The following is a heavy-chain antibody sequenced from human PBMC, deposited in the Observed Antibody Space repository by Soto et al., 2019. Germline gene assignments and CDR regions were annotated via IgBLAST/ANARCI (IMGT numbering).Heavy chain of an antibody. V-gene: IGHV3-74*01. Sequence: GGSLRLSCAASGFTFSSYWMHWVRQAPGKGLVWVSRINSDGSSTSYADSVKGRFTISRDNAKNTLYLQMNSLRAEDTAVYYCARALPIFGVVIALDYWGQGTLVTVS. CDR1: GFTFSSYW. CDR2: INSDGSST. CDR3: ARALPIFGVVIALDY. D-gene: IGHD3-3*01. J-gene: IGHJ4*02.